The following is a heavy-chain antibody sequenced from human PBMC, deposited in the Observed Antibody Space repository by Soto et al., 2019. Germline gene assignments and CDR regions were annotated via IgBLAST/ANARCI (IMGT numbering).Heavy chain of an antibody. CDR2: IYYSGST. D-gene: IGHD6-6*01. CDR1: GGSISSGGYY. V-gene: IGHV4-31*03. Sequence: SETLSLTCTVSGGSISSGGYYWSWIRQHPGKGLEWIGYIYYSGSTYYNPSLKSRVTISVDTSKNQFSLKLSSVTAADTAVYYCARAVAALYYGMDVWGQGTTVTVSS. CDR3: ARAVAALYYGMDV. J-gene: IGHJ6*02.